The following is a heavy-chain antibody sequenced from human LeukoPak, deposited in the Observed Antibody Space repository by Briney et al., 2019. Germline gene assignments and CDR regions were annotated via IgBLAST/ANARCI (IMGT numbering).Heavy chain of an antibody. V-gene: IGHV4-4*09. Sequence: SETLSLTCSVSGDSIRSSYWSWIRQAPGMALECIGYIYISGDKIYNPSLKGRATLSLDTSNNQISLRLTSVTAADTAVYYCAKTARTFRSWGPGILVTVSS. D-gene: IGHD1-7*01. CDR3: AKTARTFRS. CDR2: IYISGDK. CDR1: GDSIRSSY. J-gene: IGHJ5*02.